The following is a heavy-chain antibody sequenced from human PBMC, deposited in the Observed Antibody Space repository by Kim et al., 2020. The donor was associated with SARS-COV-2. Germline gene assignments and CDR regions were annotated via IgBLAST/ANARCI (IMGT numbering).Heavy chain of an antibody. Sequence: SETLSLTCTVSGGSVSSGSYYWSWIRQPPGKGLEWIGYIYYSGSTNYNPSLKSRVTISVVTSKNQFSLKLSSVTAADTAVYYCAMNYGSGSYYGFFLASPHYYYGMDVWGQGTTVTVSS. J-gene: IGHJ6*02. CDR1: GGSVSSGSYY. CDR3: AMNYGSGSYYGFFLASPHYYYGMDV. CDR2: IYYSGST. V-gene: IGHV4-61*01. D-gene: IGHD3-10*01.